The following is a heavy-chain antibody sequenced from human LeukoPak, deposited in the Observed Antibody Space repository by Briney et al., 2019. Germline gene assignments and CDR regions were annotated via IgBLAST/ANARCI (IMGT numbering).Heavy chain of an antibody. Sequence: GGSLRLSCAASGFTFSSYGMHWVRQAPGKGLEWVAVISYDGSNKYYADSVKGRFTISRDNSKNMLSLQMNTLRLEDTAVYYRAKDRGSYYYDSSGNWGQGTLVTVSS. D-gene: IGHD3-22*01. V-gene: IGHV3-30*18. CDR2: ISYDGSNK. CDR1: GFTFSSYG. J-gene: IGHJ4*02. CDR3: AKDRGSYYYDSSGN.